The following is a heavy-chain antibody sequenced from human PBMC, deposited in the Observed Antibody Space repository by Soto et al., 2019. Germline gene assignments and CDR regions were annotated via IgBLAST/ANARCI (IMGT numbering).Heavy chain of an antibody. V-gene: IGHV2-5*02. CDR3: AHRQTYCGGNCYSGFDY. D-gene: IGHD2-21*02. CDR1: GFSLSTSGVG. J-gene: IGHJ4*02. CDR2: IYWDDDK. Sequence: GPTLVNPTQTLTLTCTFSGFSLSTSGVGVGWIRQPPGKALEWLALIYWDDDKRYSPSLKSRLTITKDTSKNQVVLTMTNMDPVDTATYYCAHRQTYCGGNCYSGFDYWGQGTLVTVSS.